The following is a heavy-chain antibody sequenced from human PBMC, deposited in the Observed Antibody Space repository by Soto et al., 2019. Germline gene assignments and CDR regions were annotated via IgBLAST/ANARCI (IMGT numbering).Heavy chain of an antibody. D-gene: IGHD3-10*01. V-gene: IGHV4-59*01. CDR3: ARDGRFGEFDP. CDR2: IYYSGST. Sequence: QVQLQESGPGLVKPSETLSLTCTVSGGSISSYHWSWIRQPPGKGLEWIGYIYYSGSTNYNPSLKRRVTISVDTSKSQFSLKLSSVTAADAAVYYCARDGRFGEFDPWCQGTLVTVFS. J-gene: IGHJ5*02. CDR1: GGSISSYH.